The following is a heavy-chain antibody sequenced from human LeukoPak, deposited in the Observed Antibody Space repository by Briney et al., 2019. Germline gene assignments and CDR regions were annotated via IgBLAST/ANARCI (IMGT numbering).Heavy chain of an antibody. CDR1: GFSFSSYA. Sequence: GGSLRLSCAASGFSFSSYAMSWVRQAPGKGVEWVSAIGGSGSSRSYADSVKGRFAISRDNSKNTLYLQMNSLRAEDTAVYYCAKAPIKYTSSSDAFDIWGQGTMVTVSS. D-gene: IGHD6-6*01. V-gene: IGHV3-23*01. CDR3: AKAPIKYTSSSDAFDI. J-gene: IGHJ3*02. CDR2: IGGSGSSR.